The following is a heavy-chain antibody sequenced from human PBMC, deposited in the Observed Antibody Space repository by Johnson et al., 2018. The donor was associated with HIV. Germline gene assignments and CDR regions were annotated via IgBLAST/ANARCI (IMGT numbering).Heavy chain of an antibody. J-gene: IGHJ3*02. CDR1: GFTFSNFA. V-gene: IGHV3-64*01. Sequence: VQLVESGGGLVQPGGSLRLSCAVSGFTFSNFAMHWVRQAPGKGLEYVSAISSNGIGTYHANSVDGRFTISRDNDKNTLYLEMGSLRVEDMAVYYCARSRGPMRKDAFDIWGQGTRVTVSS. CDR2: ISSNGIGT. D-gene: IGHD3-10*01. CDR3: ARSRGPMRKDAFDI.